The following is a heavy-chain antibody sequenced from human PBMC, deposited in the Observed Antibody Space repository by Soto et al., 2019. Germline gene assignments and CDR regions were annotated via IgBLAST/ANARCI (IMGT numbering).Heavy chain of an antibody. CDR3: VRHKLYGYGAGPFDI. J-gene: IGHJ3*02. Sequence: EVQLVQSGAEVKKPGESLTISCQASGYSFVNYWISWVRQVPGKGLEWVGRVDPNDSYSNYSPSFQGHITTSADRSTDTAYLQWSSLKASDSAMYYCVRHKLYGYGAGPFDIWGQGRAVTVSS. CDR1: GYSFVNYW. D-gene: IGHD5-18*01. CDR2: VDPNDSYS. V-gene: IGHV5-10-1*03.